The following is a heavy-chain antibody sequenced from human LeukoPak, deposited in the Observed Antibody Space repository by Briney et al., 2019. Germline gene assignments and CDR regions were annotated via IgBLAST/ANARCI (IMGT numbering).Heavy chain of an antibody. Sequence: ASVKVSCKASGGTFSSYAISWVRQAPGQGLEWMGWISAYNGKKNYAQKLQGRVTMTTDTSTSTAYMELRSLRSDDTAVYYCAIGTVDSNFDYWGQGTLVTVSS. V-gene: IGHV1-18*01. D-gene: IGHD6-13*01. CDR1: GGTFSSYA. J-gene: IGHJ4*02. CDR2: ISAYNGKK. CDR3: AIGTVDSNFDY.